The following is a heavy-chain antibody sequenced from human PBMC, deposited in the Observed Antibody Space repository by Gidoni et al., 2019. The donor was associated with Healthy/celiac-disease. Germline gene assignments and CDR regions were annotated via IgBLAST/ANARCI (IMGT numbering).Heavy chain of an antibody. CDR3: ARGGGYDSSGYYRDYFDY. Sequence: QVQLVQSGAEVKKPGASVTVSCQASGYTFTSYYMHWVRQAPGQGLEWMGIINPSGGSTSYAQKFQGRVTMTRDTSTSTVYMELSSLRSEDTAVYYCARGGGYDSSGYYRDYFDYWGQGTLVTVSS. V-gene: IGHV1-46*03. CDR2: INPSGGST. D-gene: IGHD3-22*01. J-gene: IGHJ4*02. CDR1: GYTFTSYY.